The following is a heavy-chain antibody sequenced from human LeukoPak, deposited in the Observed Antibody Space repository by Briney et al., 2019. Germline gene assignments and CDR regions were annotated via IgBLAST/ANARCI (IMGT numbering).Heavy chain of an antibody. CDR1: GGTFSSYA. CDR2: IIPIFGTA. V-gene: IGHV1-69*13. D-gene: IGHD2-2*02. J-gene: IGHJ4*02. CDR3: ARVPGDQLLYMGPLDC. Sequence: ASVKVSCKASGGTFSSYAISWVRQAPGQGLEWMGGIIPIFGTANYAQKFQGRVTITADESTSTAYMELSSLRSEDTAVYYCARVPGDQLLYMGPLDCWGQGTLVTVSS.